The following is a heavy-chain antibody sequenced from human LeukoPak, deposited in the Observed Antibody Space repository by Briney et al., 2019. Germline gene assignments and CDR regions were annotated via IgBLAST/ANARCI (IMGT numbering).Heavy chain of an antibody. CDR3: AREAPQSYYDSSGYYYDDY. Sequence: ASVKVSCKVSGYTLTELSMHWVRQAPGKGLEWMGGFDPEDGETIYAQKFQGRVTMTEDTSTDTAYMELSSLRSEDTAVYYCAREAPQSYYDSSGYYYDDYWGQGTLVTVSS. V-gene: IGHV1-24*01. J-gene: IGHJ4*02. CDR2: FDPEDGET. D-gene: IGHD3-22*01. CDR1: GYTLTELS.